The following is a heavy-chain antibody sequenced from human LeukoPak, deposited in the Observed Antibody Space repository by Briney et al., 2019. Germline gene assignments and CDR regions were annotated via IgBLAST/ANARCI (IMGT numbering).Heavy chain of an antibody. CDR2: IYYSGST. J-gene: IGHJ4*02. V-gene: IGHV4-59*01. Sequence: SETLSLTCTVSGGSLSSYYWSWIRQPPGKGLEGIGYIYYSGSTNYNPSLKSRVTISVDTSKNQFSLKLSSVTAADTAVYYCARGTGVVVTPYYFDYWGQGTLVTVSS. CDR1: GGSLSSYY. CDR3: ARGTGVVVTPYYFDY. D-gene: IGHD3-22*01.